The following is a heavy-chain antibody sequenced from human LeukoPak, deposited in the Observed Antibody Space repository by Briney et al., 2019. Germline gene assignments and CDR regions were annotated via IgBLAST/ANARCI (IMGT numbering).Heavy chain of an antibody. CDR3: ARGMVRFWSGMGAFDI. CDR2: IYYSGTT. V-gene: IGHV4-39*07. Sequence: SDTLSLTCTVSGGSISSSGYSWGWIRQPPGKGLEWIGSIYYSGTTYYNPSLKSRVTISLDTSKKQFSLKLSSVTAADTAVYYCARGMVRFWSGMGAFDIWGQGTTVTVSS. CDR1: GGSISSSGYS. D-gene: IGHD3-3*01. J-gene: IGHJ3*02.